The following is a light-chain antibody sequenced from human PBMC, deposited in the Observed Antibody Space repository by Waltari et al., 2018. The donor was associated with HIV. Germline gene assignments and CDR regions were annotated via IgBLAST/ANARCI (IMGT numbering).Light chain of an antibody. Sequence: QSVLTQPPSASGTPGQSVSLSCSGSRSNIVSTYVYWYQHLPGTTPKVVIYRSDQRPSWVPDRFSGSNSGTSASLAISGLRSEDEAHYYCASWDDNLSGWVFGGGTKLTVL. CDR2: RSD. CDR3: ASWDDNLSGWV. CDR1: RSNIVSTY. V-gene: IGLV1-47*01. J-gene: IGLJ3*02.